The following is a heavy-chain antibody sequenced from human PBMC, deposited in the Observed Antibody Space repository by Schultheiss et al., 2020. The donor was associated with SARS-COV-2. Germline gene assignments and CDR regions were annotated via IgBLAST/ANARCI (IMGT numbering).Heavy chain of an antibody. CDR3: AHKVVDNAFDY. CDR2: IDRSDDK. Sequence: SGPTLLKPTQTLTLTCTFSGFSLSTSGVGVGWIRHPPGKALAWLALIDRSDDKRYSPSLKSRLTITKDTSKNQVVLTMTNMDTVDTATYYCAHKVVDNAFDYWGQGTRVTVSS. V-gene: IGHV2-5*01. J-gene: IGHJ4*02. D-gene: IGHD5-24*01. CDR1: GFSLSTSGVG.